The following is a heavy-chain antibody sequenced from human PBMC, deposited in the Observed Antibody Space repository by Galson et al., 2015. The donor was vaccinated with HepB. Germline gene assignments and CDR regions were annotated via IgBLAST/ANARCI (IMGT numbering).Heavy chain of an antibody. CDR3: ARAPEWLFRGAFDI. CDR1: GFTFSSYW. CDR2: IKQDGSEK. J-gene: IGHJ3*02. Sequence: SLRLSCAASGFTFSSYWMTWVRQAPGKGLEWVADIKQDGSEKYYVDSVKGRFTISRDNAKNSLNLQMNSLRAEDTAVYYCARAPEWLFRGAFDIWGQGTMVTVSS. D-gene: IGHD3-3*01. V-gene: IGHV3-7*01.